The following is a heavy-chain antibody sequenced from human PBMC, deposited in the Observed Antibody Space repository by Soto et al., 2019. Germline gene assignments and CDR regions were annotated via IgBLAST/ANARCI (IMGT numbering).Heavy chain of an antibody. D-gene: IGHD4-17*01. CDR2: IYDSGDST. Sequence: GGSLRLSCAASGFTFRTYAMSWVRQAPGKGLQWVSTIYDSGDSTYYADSVKGRFAISRDNSKNTLYLQMNSLRAEDTAVYYCARLDYGPDYWGQGTLVTVSS. V-gene: IGHV3-23*01. CDR1: GFTFRTYA. J-gene: IGHJ4*02. CDR3: ARLDYGPDY.